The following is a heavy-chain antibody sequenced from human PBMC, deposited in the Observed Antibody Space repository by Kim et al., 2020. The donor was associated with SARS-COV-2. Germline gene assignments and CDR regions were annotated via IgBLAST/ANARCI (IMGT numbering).Heavy chain of an antibody. CDR3: AKELDYYDSSGYLDY. V-gene: IGHV3-30*04. D-gene: IGHD3-22*01. J-gene: IGHJ4*02. CDR1: GFTFSSYA. Sequence: GGSLRLSCAASGFTFSSYAMHWVRQAPGKGLEWVAVISYDGSNKYYADSVKGRFTISRDNSKNTLYLQMNSLRAEDTAVYYCAKELDYYDSSGYLDYWGQGTLVTVSS. CDR2: ISYDGSNK.